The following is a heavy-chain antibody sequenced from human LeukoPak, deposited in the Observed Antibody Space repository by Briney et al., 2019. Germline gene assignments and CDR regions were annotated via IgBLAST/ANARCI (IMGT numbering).Heavy chain of an antibody. CDR1: GFTFSSYS. CDR3: ARDPPNYDILTGYGPYYFDY. CDR2: ISSSSSYI. V-gene: IGHV3-21*01. D-gene: IGHD3-9*01. Sequence: PGGSLRLSCAASGFTFSSYSMNWVRQAPGKGLEWVSSISSSSSYIYYADSVKGRFTISRDNAKNSLYLQMNSLRAEDTAVYYCARDPPNYDILTGYGPYYFDYWGQGTLVTVSS. J-gene: IGHJ4*02.